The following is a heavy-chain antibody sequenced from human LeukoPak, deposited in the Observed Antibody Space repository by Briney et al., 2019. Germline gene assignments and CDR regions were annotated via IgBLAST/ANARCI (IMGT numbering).Heavy chain of an antibody. J-gene: IGHJ5*02. V-gene: IGHV4-59*08. CDR1: GTPIDVGY. CDR3: AKESGGWPVS. Sequence: SETLTLSCAVSGTPIDVGYWSWFRQPPGKGLQWIGEIYYSGATKYNPALTSRVTISIQVMKSTLSLTMTSVTAADTAVYFCAKESGGWPVSWGQGTLVTVSS. CDR2: IYYSGAT. D-gene: IGHD6-19*01.